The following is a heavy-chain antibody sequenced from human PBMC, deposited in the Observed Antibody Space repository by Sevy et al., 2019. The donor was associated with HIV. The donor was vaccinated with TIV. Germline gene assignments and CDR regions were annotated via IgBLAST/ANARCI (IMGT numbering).Heavy chain of an antibody. CDR3: ARGKSGYGYGLDY. Sequence: ESLKISCAASGFPVSSNYMSWVRQAPGKGVEWVAVIYSDGYTYHADCVKGRFTISRDNSKNTLYLQMNSLRVEDTAVYYCARGKSGYGYGLDYWGQGTLVTVSS. CDR2: IYSDGYT. J-gene: IGHJ4*02. D-gene: IGHD5-18*01. CDR1: GFPVSSNY. V-gene: IGHV3-66*01.